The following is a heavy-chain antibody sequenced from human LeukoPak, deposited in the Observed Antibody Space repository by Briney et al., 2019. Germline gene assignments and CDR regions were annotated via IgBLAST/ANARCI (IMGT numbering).Heavy chain of an antibody. Sequence: ASVNVSCKASGYTFTSYGISWVRQAPAQGLEWMGWISAYNGNTNYAQKLQGRVTMTTDTSTSTAYMELRSLRSDDTAVYYCARDWENGDGYNFGDYFDYWGQGTLVTVSS. CDR1: GYTFTSYG. CDR3: ARDWENGDGYNFGDYFDY. D-gene: IGHD5-24*01. CDR2: ISAYNGNT. J-gene: IGHJ4*02. V-gene: IGHV1-18*01.